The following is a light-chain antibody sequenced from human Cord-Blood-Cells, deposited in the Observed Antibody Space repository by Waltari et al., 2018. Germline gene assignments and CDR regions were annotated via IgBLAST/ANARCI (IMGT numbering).Light chain of an antibody. Sequence: DIQITQSPSSLSASVGDRVTSTCRASESISSYLNWYQQKPGKAPKLLIYGASSLQSGVPSRFSGSGSGTDFTLTISSLQPEDFATYYCQQSYSTPRTFGQGTKVETK. CDR1: ESISSY. CDR2: GAS. CDR3: QQSYSTPRT. J-gene: IGKJ1*01. V-gene: IGKV1-39*01.